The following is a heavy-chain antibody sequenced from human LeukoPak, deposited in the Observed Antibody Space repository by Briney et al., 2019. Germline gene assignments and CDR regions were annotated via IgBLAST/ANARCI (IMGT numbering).Heavy chain of an antibody. CDR1: EFSVGSNY. Sequence: GGSLRLSCAASEFSVGSNYMTWVRQAPGKGLEWVSLIYSGGSTYYADSVKGRFTISRDNSKNTLYLQMNSLRAEDTAVYYCARSKTTVTAFDYWGQGTLVTVPS. CDR3: ARSKTTVTAFDY. CDR2: IYSGGST. V-gene: IGHV3-66*01. D-gene: IGHD4-11*01. J-gene: IGHJ4*02.